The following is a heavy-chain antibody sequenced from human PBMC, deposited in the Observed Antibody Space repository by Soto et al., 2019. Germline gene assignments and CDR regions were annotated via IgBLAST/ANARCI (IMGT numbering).Heavy chain of an antibody. CDR1: GGSISSGGYY. Sequence: SETLSLTCTVSGGSISSGGYYWSWIRQHPGKGLEWIGYIYYSGSTYYNPSLKSRVTISVDTSKNQFSLKLSSVTAADTAVYYCARDGGWVGATTEGFYFDYWGQGTLVTVSS. CDR3: ARDGGWVGATTEGFYFDY. J-gene: IGHJ4*02. D-gene: IGHD1-26*01. CDR2: IYYSGST. V-gene: IGHV4-31*03.